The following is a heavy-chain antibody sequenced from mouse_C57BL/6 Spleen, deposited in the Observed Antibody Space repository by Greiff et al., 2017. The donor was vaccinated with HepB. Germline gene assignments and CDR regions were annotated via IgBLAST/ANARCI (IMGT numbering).Heavy chain of an antibody. D-gene: IGHD1-1*01. CDR3: ARQPDYYGSSHFDY. CDR2: IHPNSGST. V-gene: IGHV1-64*01. Sequence: VQLQESGAELVKPGASVKLSCKASGYTFTSYWMHWVKQRPGQGLEWIGMIHPNSGSTNYNEKFKSKATLTVDKSSSTAYMQLSSLTSEDSAVYYCARQPDYYGSSHFDYWGQGTTLTVSS. CDR1: GYTFTSYW. J-gene: IGHJ2*01.